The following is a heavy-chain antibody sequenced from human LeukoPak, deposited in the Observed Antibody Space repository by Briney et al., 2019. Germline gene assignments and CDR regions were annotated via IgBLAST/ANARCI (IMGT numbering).Heavy chain of an antibody. J-gene: IGHJ4*02. CDR1: GGTFSSYA. V-gene: IGHV1-69*13. CDR2: IIPIFGTA. D-gene: IGHD1-14*01. CDR3: ARDMDLPVPLDY. Sequence: SVKVSCKASGGTFSSYAISWVRQAPGQGLEWMGGIIPIFGTANYAQKFQGRVTITADESTSTAYMELSSLRSDDTAAYYCARDMDLPVPLDYWGQGTLVAVSS.